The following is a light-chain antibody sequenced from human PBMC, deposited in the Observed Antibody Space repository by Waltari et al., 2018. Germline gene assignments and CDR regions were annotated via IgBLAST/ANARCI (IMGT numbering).Light chain of an antibody. CDR3: SSYTITNTRV. Sequence: QSALTQPASVSGSPGQSITISCPGSSSDVGAYNYVSWYQQHPGKAPRLLMHDVSIRPSGGSNRFSGSKSGNTASLAISGLQAEDEADYYCSSYTITNTRVFGGGTKVTVL. CDR1: SSDVGAYNY. J-gene: IGLJ3*02. V-gene: IGLV2-14*03. CDR2: DVS.